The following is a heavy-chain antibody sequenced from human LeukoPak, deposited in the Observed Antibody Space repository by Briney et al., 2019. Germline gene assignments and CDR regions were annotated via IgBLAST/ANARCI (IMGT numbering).Heavy chain of an antibody. CDR1: GFTFSSYW. J-gene: IGHJ4*02. D-gene: IGHD6-13*01. CDR3: AVIVAAGTGGFDS. Sequence: SGGSLRLSCAASGFTFSSYWMSWVRQAPGKGLEWVASIKQDGSEKNYVDSVKGRFTISRDNAKSSLYLQMNSLRVEDTALYYCAVIVAAGTGGFDSWGQGTLVTVSS. V-gene: IGHV3-7*01. CDR2: IKQDGSEK.